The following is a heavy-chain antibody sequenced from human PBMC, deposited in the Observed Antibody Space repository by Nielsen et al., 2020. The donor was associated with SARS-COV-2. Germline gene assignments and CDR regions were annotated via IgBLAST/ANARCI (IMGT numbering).Heavy chain of an antibody. CDR2: INPNSGGT. J-gene: IGHJ6*02. D-gene: IGHD3-3*01. CDR3: ARGTYVLRFLEWSKGMDV. CDR1: EYTFAGYY. V-gene: IGHV1-2*04. Sequence: ASVKVSCKTSEYTFAGYYMHWVRQAPGQGLEWMGWINPNSGGTNYAQKFQGWVTVTRDTSISTAYMELSRLRSDDTAVYYCARGTYVLRFLEWSKGMDVWGQGTTVTVSS.